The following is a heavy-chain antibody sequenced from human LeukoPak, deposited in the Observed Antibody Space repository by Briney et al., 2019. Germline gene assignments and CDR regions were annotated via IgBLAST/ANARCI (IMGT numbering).Heavy chain of an antibody. D-gene: IGHD3-10*01. CDR1: GFTFSSYW. CDR3: ARLSAYYYGSFFYYYMDV. CDR2: IRQDESER. V-gene: IGHV3-7*01. J-gene: IGHJ6*03. Sequence: GGSLRLSCAASGFTFSSYWMTWVRQSPGKGPEWVANIRQDESERYTVDSVRGRFTISRDNAKNSVYLHMNSLRAEDTALYYCARLSAYYYGSFFYYYMDVWGKGTTVTISS.